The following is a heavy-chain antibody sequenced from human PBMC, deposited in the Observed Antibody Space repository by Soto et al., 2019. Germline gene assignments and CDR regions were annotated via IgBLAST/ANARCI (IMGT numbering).Heavy chain of an antibody. Sequence: QVQLVQSGAEVKKPGSSVKVSCKASGGTFSSYAISWVRQAPGQGLEWMGGIIPIFGTANYAQKFQGRVTIPADKSTSTAYMELSSLRSEDTAVYYCARYCSSTSCHYYYYGMDVWGQGTTVTVSS. D-gene: IGHD2-2*01. J-gene: IGHJ6*02. CDR3: ARYCSSTSCHYYYYGMDV. CDR1: GGTFSSYA. CDR2: IIPIFGTA. V-gene: IGHV1-69*06.